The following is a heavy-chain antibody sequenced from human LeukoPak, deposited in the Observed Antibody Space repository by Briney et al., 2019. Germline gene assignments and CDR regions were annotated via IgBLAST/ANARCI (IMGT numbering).Heavy chain of an antibody. D-gene: IGHD3-16*01. Sequence: PGGSLRLSCAASGFTFSGSAMHWVRQAPGKGLEWVAFIRYDGSNKYYADSVKGRFTISRDISKNTLYLQMNSLGAEDTAVYYCAKVPGIISFFDYWGQGTLVTVSS. CDR3: AKVPGIISFFDY. CDR2: IRYDGSNK. CDR1: GFTFSGSA. V-gene: IGHV3-30*02. J-gene: IGHJ4*02.